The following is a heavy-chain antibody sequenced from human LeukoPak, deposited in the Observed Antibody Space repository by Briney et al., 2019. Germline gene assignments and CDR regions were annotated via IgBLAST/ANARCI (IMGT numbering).Heavy chain of an antibody. CDR3: ARGVFPGNSRKSWFHP. D-gene: IGHD1-14*01. Sequence: SETLSLTCAVYGGSFSNQYWSWVRQPPGKGLEWIGEIFHDGYIGYNPSLKSRVTISMDTSKNQFSLKVNSVTAADTAVYYCARGVFPGNSRKSWFHPWGQGTLVTVSS. V-gene: IGHV4-34*01. CDR1: GGSFSNQY. CDR2: IFHDGYI. J-gene: IGHJ5*02.